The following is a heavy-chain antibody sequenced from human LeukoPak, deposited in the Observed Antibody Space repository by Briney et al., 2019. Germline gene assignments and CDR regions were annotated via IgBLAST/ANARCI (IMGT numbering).Heavy chain of an antibody. CDR3: ARARAARLNYFDY. CDR2: IYHSGST. D-gene: IGHD6-6*01. J-gene: IGHJ4*02. CDR1: GGSISSGGYS. V-gene: IGHV4-30-2*01. Sequence: SETLSLTCAVSGGSISSGGYSWSWIRQPPGKGLEWIGYIYHSGSTYYNPSLKSRVTISVDRSKNQFSLKLSSVTAADTAVYYCARARAARLNYFDYWGQGTLVTVSS.